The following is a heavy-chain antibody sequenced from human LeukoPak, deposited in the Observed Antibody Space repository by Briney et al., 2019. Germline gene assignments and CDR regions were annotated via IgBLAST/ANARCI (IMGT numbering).Heavy chain of an antibody. V-gene: IGHV3-11*01. CDR1: GFTFSDYY. D-gene: IGHD6-13*01. CDR2: ISSSGSTI. J-gene: IGHJ5*02. CDR3: ARDPRIAAAGRDWFAP. Sequence: GGSLRLSCAASGFTFSDYYMSWIRQAPGKGLEWVSYISSSGSTIYYADSVKGRFTISRDNAKNSLYLQMNSLRAEDTAVYYCARDPRIAAAGRDWFAPWGQGTLVTVSS.